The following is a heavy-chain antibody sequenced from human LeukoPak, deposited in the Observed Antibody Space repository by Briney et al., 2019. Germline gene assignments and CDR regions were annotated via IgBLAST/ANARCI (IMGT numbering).Heavy chain of an antibody. CDR2: IIPIFGTA. D-gene: IGHD2-21*02. CDR1: GGTFSSYA. Sequence: GASVKVSCKASGGTFSSYAISWVRQAPGQGLEWMGGIIPIFGTANYAQKFQGRVTITTDESTSTAYMELSSLRSEDTAVYYCARSYCGGDCSPMCDPWGQGTLVTVSS. CDR3: ARSYCGGDCSPMCDP. V-gene: IGHV1-69*05. J-gene: IGHJ5*02.